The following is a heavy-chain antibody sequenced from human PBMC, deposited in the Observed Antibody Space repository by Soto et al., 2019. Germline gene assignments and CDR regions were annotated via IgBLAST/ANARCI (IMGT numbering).Heavy chain of an antibody. J-gene: IGHJ4*02. CDR1: DDSFRGADYY. CDR2: TYYNGDT. V-gene: IGHV4-61*08. D-gene: IGHD1-26*01. Sequence: SETLSLTCTVSDDSFRGADYYWSWIRQPLGKGPEWIGYTYYNGDTKYNPALKSRVTMSVDTSKNQFSLRLSSVTAADTAVYFCARGPGSIGGWRTFDFWGRGILVTISS. CDR3: ARGPGSIGGWRTFDF.